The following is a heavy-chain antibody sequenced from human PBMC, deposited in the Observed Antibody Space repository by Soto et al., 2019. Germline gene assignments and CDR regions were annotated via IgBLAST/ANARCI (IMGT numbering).Heavy chain of an antibody. CDR2: LSYSGST. CDR1: SASISSSNYY. CDR3: GRHPGCTSSSCSFYGMDV. D-gene: IGHD2-2*01. V-gene: IGHV4-39*01. Sequence: PSETLSLTCTVSSASISSSNYYWGWIRQPPGKGLEWIGTLSYSGSTYYNPSLKSRVSISGDTSKNQFSLKLSSVTATDTAVYYCGRHPGCTSSSCSFYGMDVWGQGXTVTVSS. J-gene: IGHJ6*02.